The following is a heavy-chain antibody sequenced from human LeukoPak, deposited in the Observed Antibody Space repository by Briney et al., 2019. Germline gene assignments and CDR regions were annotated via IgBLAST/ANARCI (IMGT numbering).Heavy chain of an antibody. D-gene: IGHD6-13*01. J-gene: IGHJ3*02. CDR1: GGTFSSYA. CDR3: ARDILGSSWRYDAFDI. CDR2: IIPIFGTA. Sequence: SVKVSCKASGGTFSSYAISWVRQAPGQGLEWMGGIIPIFGTANYAQKFQGRVTITADESTSTAYMELSSLRSDDTAVYYCARDILGSSWRYDAFDIWGQGTMVTVSS. V-gene: IGHV1-69*13.